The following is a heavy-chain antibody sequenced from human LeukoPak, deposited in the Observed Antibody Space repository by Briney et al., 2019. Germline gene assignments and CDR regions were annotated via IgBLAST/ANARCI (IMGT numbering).Heavy chain of an antibody. J-gene: IGHJ4*02. CDR3: ARTEMATSGYYFDY. Sequence: SETLSLTCTVSGGSISSGSYYWSWIRQPAGKGLEWIGEINHSGSTNYNPSLKSRVTISVDTSKNQFSLKLSSVTAADTAVYYCARTEMATSGYYFDYWGQGTLVTVSS. CDR2: INHSGST. D-gene: IGHD5-24*01. CDR1: GGSISSGSYY. V-gene: IGHV4-61*09.